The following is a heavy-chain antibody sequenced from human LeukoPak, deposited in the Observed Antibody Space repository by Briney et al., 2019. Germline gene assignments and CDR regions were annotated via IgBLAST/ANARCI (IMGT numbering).Heavy chain of an antibody. CDR3: ARDSLYDDNGYYHYFDY. D-gene: IGHD3-22*01. Sequence: GGSLRLSCAASGFSSSTFGMHWVRQAPGKGLEWVAMIWYDASGQHYADSVKGRFTISRDTSKSTLYLQMNSLRAEDTAVYFCARDSLYDDNGYYHYFDYWGQGTLVTVSS. J-gene: IGHJ4*02. V-gene: IGHV3-33*01. CDR1: GFSSSTFG. CDR2: IWYDASGQ.